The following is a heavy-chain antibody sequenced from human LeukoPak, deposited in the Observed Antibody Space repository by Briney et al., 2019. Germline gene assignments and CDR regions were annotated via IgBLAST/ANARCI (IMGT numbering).Heavy chain of an antibody. J-gene: IGHJ4*02. CDR3: ARLKYYGSGSYYFAY. CDR1: GYSFTSYW. V-gene: IGHV5-10-1*01. D-gene: IGHD3-10*01. CDR2: IDPSDSYT. Sequence: KPGESLRISCKSSGYSFTSYWISWVRQMPGKGLEWMGRIDPSDSYTNYSPSFQGHVTISADRSISAAYLQWSSLKASDTAMYYCARLKYYGSGSYYFAYWGQGTLVTVSS.